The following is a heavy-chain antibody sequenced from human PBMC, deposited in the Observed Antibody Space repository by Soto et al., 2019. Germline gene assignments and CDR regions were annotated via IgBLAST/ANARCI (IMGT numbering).Heavy chain of an antibody. CDR3: ARGHCSSTSCYSPDWFDP. CDR2: MNPNSGNT. Sequence: QVQLVQSGAEVKKPGASVKVSCKASGYTFTSYDINWVRQATGQGLEWMGWMNPNSGNTGYAQKFQGRVTMTRNTSIGTAYMELSSLRSADTAVYYCARGHCSSTSCYSPDWFDPWGQGTLVTVSS. J-gene: IGHJ5*02. D-gene: IGHD2-2*01. V-gene: IGHV1-8*01. CDR1: GYTFTSYD.